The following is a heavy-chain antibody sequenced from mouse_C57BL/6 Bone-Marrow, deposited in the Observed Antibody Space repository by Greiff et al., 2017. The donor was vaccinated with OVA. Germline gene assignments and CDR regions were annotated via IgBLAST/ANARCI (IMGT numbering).Heavy chain of an antibody. V-gene: IGHV1-63*01. CDR1: GYTFTNYW. D-gene: IGHD1-1*02. J-gene: IGHJ4*01. CDR2: IYPGGGYT. Sequence: QVQLQQSGAELVRPGTSVKMSCKASGYTFTNYWIGWAKQRPGHGLEWIGDIYPGGGYTNYNEKFKGKATLTADKSSSTAYMQFSSLTSEDTAIYYCASDYGPLRGAMDYWGQGTSVTVSS. CDR3: ASDYGPLRGAMDY.